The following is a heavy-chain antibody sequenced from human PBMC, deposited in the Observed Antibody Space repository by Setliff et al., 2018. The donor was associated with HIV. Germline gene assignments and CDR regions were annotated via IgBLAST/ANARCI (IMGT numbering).Heavy chain of an antibody. D-gene: IGHD3-22*01. CDR2: INAGNGNT. CDR1: GGTFSSYA. V-gene: IGHV1-3*01. J-gene: IGHJ3*02. Sequence: ASVKVSCKASGGTFSSYAISWVRQAPGQGLEWMGWINAGNGNTKYSQKFQGRVTITRDTSASTAYMELSSLRSEDTAVYYCASNSYYDSSGYRPSDAFDIWGQGTMVTVSS. CDR3: ASNSYYDSSGYRPSDAFDI.